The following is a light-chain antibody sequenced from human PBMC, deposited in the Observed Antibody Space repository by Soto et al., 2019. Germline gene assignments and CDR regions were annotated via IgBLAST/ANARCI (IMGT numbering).Light chain of an antibody. J-gene: IGLJ2*01. CDR1: SSDVGPYNL. V-gene: IGLV2-23*02. Sequence: QSVLTQPASVSGSPGQSITISCTGRSSDVGPYNLVSWYQHHPGKAPKLMISEVVKRPSGVSNRFSGSKSGNTASLTISGLQAEDEADYYCCSYAGSSMFVFGGGTKLTVL. CDR2: EVV. CDR3: CSYAGSSMFV.